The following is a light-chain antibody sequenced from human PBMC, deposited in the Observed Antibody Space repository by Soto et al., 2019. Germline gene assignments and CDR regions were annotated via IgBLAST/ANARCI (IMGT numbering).Light chain of an antibody. CDR3: QQYKTYSWT. J-gene: IGKJ1*01. V-gene: IGKV1-5*03. Sequence: TLSASVGDRVTITCRASQSISSWLAWYQQKPGKAPKLLIYKASSLESGVPSRFSGSGSGTEFTLTISSLQPDDFATYYCQQYKTYSWTFGQGTKVDIK. CDR1: QSISSW. CDR2: KAS.